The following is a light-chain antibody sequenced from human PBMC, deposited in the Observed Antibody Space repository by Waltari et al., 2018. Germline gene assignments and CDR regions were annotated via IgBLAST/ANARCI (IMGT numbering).Light chain of an antibody. V-gene: IGKV1-33*01. CDR1: QAINNH. CDR2: DVS. Sequence: DIQMTQSPSSLSASVGDRVTITWQACQAINNHLNWYQQKPGKAPELLINDVSKLETGVPSRFGGSGSGTDFSFTISSLQPEDIATYYCQQYDNLVTFGGGTRV. CDR3: QQYDNLVT. J-gene: IGKJ4*01.